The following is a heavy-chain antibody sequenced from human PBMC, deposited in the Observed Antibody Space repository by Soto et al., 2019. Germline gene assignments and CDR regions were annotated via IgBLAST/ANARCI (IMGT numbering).Heavy chain of an antibody. V-gene: IGHV3-11*06. CDR2: ISSSGNYA. CDR3: ARSSGSYWWEFDY. Sequence: PGGSLRLSCAASGFTFSDYYMSWIRQAPGKGLEWISYISSSGNYADYADSMKGRFSFSRDNAKNSLYLQVHSLRAEDTAFYYCARSSGSYWWEFDYWGQGTLVTVSS. D-gene: IGHD3-10*01. CDR1: GFTFSDYY. J-gene: IGHJ4*02.